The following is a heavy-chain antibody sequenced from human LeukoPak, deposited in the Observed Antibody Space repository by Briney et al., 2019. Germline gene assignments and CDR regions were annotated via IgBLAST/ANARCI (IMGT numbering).Heavy chain of an antibody. Sequence: GASVKVSCKASGYTFTGYYMHWVRQAPGQGLEWMGRINPNSGGTNYAQKLQGRVTMTTDTSTSTAYMELRSLRSDDTAVYYCARADYYDSSGADYWGQGTLVTVSS. J-gene: IGHJ4*02. CDR2: INPNSGGT. V-gene: IGHV1-2*06. CDR3: ARADYYDSSGADY. CDR1: GYTFTGYY. D-gene: IGHD3-22*01.